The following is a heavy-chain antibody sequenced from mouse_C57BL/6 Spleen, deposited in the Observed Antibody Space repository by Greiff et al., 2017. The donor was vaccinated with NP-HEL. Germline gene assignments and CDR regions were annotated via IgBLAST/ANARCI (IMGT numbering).Heavy chain of an antibody. CDR2: IYPSDGDT. Sequence: QVQLQQSGAELVKPGASVKISCKASGYAFSSYWMNWVKQSPGKGLEWIGQIYPSDGDTNYNGKFTGKATLTEDNSSSTAYMTLSSLTSEDSAVYFCASEGYGSPTNFDDWGQGTTLTVAS. D-gene: IGHD1-1*01. J-gene: IGHJ2*01. CDR3: ASEGYGSPTNFDD. CDR1: GYAFSSYW. V-gene: IGHV1-80*01.